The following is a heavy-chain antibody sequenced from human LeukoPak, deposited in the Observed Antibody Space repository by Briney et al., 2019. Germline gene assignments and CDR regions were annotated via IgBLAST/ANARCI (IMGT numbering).Heavy chain of an antibody. D-gene: IGHD6-19*01. V-gene: IGHV3-74*01. CDR2: IESDGRTT. CDR3: ARAGVAVAYFYYFDY. Sequence: GRCLRLSRAASGFTFSNYWMHWVRQAPGKGLVWVARIESDGRTTYYADSVKGRFTISRDDAKNTLYLQMNSLRAEDTAVYYCARAGVAVAYFYYFDYWGQGSLVTVSS. CDR1: GFTFSNYW. J-gene: IGHJ4*02.